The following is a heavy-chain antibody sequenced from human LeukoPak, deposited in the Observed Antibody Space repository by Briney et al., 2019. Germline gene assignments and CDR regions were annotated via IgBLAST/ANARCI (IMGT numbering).Heavy chain of an antibody. D-gene: IGHD2-15*01. CDR3: AKVIPAGY. CDR2: ISYDGSNK. J-gene: IGHJ4*02. CDR1: GFTFSSYG. V-gene: IGHV3-30*18. Sequence: PGGSLRLSCAASGFTFSSYGMHWVRQAPGKGLEWVAVISYDGSNKYYADSVKGRFTISRDNSKNTLYLQMNSLRAEDTAVYYCAKVIPAGYWGQGTLVTVSS.